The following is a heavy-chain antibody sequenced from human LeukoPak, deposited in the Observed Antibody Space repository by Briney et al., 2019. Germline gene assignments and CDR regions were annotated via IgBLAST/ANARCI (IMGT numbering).Heavy chain of an antibody. Sequence: GESLKISCKGSGYSFTIYWIGWVRQMPGKGLEWMGIIYPGDSDTTYSPSFQGQVTISADRSINTAYLHRSSLEASDTAIYYCARRLKNSNGWTFDYWGQGTLITVSS. V-gene: IGHV5-51*01. J-gene: IGHJ4*02. CDR1: GYSFTIYW. CDR3: ARRLKNSNGWTFDY. CDR2: IYPGDSDT. D-gene: IGHD6-19*01.